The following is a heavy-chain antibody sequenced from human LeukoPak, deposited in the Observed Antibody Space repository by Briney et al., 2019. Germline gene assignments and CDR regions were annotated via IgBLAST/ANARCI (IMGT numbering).Heavy chain of an antibody. CDR1: GYTFTRYG. CDR3: ARSLHYYDNSGLFIQY. CDR2: ISSNNGNT. Sequence: ASVKVSCKASGYTFTRYGFSWVRQAPGQGLEWMGWISSNNGNTKYAQKLQGRVTMTADTTTSTAYMELRSLRSDDTAVYYCARSLHYYDNSGLFIQYWGQGTLVTVSS. J-gene: IGHJ1*01. D-gene: IGHD3-22*01. V-gene: IGHV1-18*01.